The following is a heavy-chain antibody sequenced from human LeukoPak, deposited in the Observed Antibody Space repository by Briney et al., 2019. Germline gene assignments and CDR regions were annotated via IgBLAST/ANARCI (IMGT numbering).Heavy chain of an antibody. CDR2: ISGSSVGT. D-gene: IGHD6-13*01. Sequence: TGGSLRLSCAASGFTFSSYAMNWVRQAPGEGLEWVSGISGSSVGTYYADSVKGRFTISRDNSKNTLYLQMNSLRAEDTAVYYCATRQQLVVDDYWGQGTLVAVSS. CDR3: ATRQQLVVDDY. V-gene: IGHV3-23*01. CDR1: GFTFSSYA. J-gene: IGHJ4*02.